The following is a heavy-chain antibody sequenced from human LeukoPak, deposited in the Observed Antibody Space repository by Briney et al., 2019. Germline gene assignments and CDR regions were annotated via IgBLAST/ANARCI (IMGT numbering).Heavy chain of an antibody. D-gene: IGHD6-19*01. CDR1: GYTFTGYY. Sequence: GASVKVSCKASGYTFTGYYMHWVRQAPEQGLEWMGWINPNSGGPNYTQKFQGRVTMTRDTSISTAYMELSRLKSDDTAVYYCARTLEWLAPRDAFDIWGQGTMVTVSS. CDR2: INPNSGGP. CDR3: ARTLEWLAPRDAFDI. J-gene: IGHJ3*02. V-gene: IGHV1-2*02.